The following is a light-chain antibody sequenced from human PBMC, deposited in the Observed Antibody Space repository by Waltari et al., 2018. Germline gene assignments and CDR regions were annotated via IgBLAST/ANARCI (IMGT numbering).Light chain of an antibody. J-gene: IGLJ2*01. V-gene: IGLV2-14*01. CDR3: SSYTSSSPLV. Sequence: QSALTQPASVSGSPGQSITISCTGTSSDVGGYNYVSWYQQHPGKAPKLMMYEVSNRPSGVSNRSSGSKSGNTASLTISGLQAEDEADYYCSSYTSSSPLVFGGGTKLTVL. CDR2: EVS. CDR1: SSDVGGYNY.